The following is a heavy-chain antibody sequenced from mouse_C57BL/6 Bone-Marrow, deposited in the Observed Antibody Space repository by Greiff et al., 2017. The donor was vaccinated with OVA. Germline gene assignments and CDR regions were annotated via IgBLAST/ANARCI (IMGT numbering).Heavy chain of an antibody. Sequence: VQLQQPGAELVKPGASVKLSCKASGYTFTSYWMQWVKQRPGKGLEWIGAIDPSDSYTNYNQKFKGKATMTVDTSSSTAYMQLSSLTSEDSAVYYCARRYDGYLGYWGQGTTLTVSS. CDR1: GYTFTSYW. V-gene: IGHV1-50*01. CDR3: ARRYDGYLGY. CDR2: IDPSDSYT. J-gene: IGHJ2*01. D-gene: IGHD2-3*01.